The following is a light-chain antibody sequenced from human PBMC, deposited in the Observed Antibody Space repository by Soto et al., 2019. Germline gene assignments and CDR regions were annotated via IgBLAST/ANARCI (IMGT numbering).Light chain of an antibody. V-gene: IGLV1-40*01. J-gene: IGLJ3*02. CDR1: SSNIGAGYV. CDR3: QSYDSSLSSWV. CDR2: GNT. Sequence: QSVLTQPPSVSGASGQRVTISCTGGSSNIGAGYVVHWYQQLPGTAPKLLIFGNTNRPSGVPDRFSGSKSGASASLAITGLQAEDEADYYCQSYDSSLSSWVFGGGTKVTVL.